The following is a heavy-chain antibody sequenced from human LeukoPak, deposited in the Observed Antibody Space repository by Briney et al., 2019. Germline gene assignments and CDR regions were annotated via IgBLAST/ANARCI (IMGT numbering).Heavy chain of an antibody. J-gene: IGHJ6*03. CDR2: IYYSGST. CDR3: ARDLYGSNYYYMDV. Sequence: PSETLSLTCTVSGGSISSSSYYWGWIRQPPGKGLEWIGSIYYSGSTYYNPSLKGRVTISVDTSKNQFSLKLSSVTAADTAVYYCARDLYGSNYYYMDVWGKGTTVTVSS. D-gene: IGHD3-10*01. CDR1: GGSISSSSYY. V-gene: IGHV4-39*07.